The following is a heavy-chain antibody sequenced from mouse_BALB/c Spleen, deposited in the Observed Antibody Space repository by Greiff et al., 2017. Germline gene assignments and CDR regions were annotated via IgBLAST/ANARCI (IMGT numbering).Heavy chain of an antibody. Sequence: EVQRVESGGGLVQPGGSLKLSCAASGFTFSSYGMSWVRQTPDKRLELVATINSNGGSTYYPDSVKGRFTISRDNAKNTLYLQMSSLKSEDTAMYYCARDLDYAYAMDYWGQGTSVTVSS. J-gene: IGHJ4*01. V-gene: IGHV5-6-3*01. D-gene: IGHD1-1*02. CDR1: GFTFSSYG. CDR3: ARDLDYAYAMDY. CDR2: INSNGGST.